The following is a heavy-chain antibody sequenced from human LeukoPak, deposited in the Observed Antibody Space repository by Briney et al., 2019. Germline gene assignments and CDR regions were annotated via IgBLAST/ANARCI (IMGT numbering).Heavy chain of an antibody. Sequence: SETLSLTCTVSGGSISSYYWSWIRQPPGKGLEWIGYIYYAGSTNYNPSLRSRVTISVDTSKNQFSLKLSSVTAGDTAVYYCARATTGEPYSWFDPWGQGTLVTVSS. J-gene: IGHJ5*02. D-gene: IGHD7-27*01. V-gene: IGHV4-59*01. CDR3: ARATTGEPYSWFDP. CDR2: IYYAGST. CDR1: GGSISSYY.